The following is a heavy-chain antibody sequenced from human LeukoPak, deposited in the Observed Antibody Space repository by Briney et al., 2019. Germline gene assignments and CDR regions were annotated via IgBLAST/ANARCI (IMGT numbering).Heavy chain of an antibody. CDR2: IYHSGST. V-gene: IGHV4-4*02. J-gene: IGHJ1*01. CDR3: ARGGDTSGHYYFEYFHH. D-gene: IGHD3-22*01. CDR1: GGSISSSNW. Sequence: SETLSLTCAVSGGSISSSNWWSWVRQPPGKGLEWIGEIYHSGSTNYNPSLKSRVTISVDKSKNQFSLKLSSVTAADTAVYYCARGGDTSGHYYFEYFHHWGQGTLVAVSS.